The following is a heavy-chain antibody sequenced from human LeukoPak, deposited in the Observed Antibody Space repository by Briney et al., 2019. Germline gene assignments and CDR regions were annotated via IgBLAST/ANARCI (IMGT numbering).Heavy chain of an antibody. CDR2: IYISGST. D-gene: IGHD4-17*01. V-gene: IGHV4-4*07. CDR3: ARGPTTVTRAFDY. J-gene: IGHJ4*02. CDR1: GGSISIYY. Sequence: SETLSLTCTVSGGSISIYYWSWIRQPAGKGLEWIGRIYISGSTNYNPSLKSRVTMSVDTSKNQFSLKLSSVTATDTAVYYCARGPTTVTRAFDYWGQGTLVTVSS.